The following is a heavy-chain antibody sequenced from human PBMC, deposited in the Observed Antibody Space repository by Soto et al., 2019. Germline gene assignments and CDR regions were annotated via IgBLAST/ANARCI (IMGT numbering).Heavy chain of an antibody. CDR1: GGSVSSGGYY. CDR2: IHDSGRT. D-gene: IGHD5-18*01. Sequence: QVQLQESGPGLVKPSQTLSLTCSVSGGSVSSGGYYWSWIRQHPGKDLEWIGYIHDSGRTNYNPSLKRRVAHSLDTSENQLSLKVSSVTAADTAVYYCARLPGGHIYGYFDFWGQGILVTVSS. V-gene: IGHV4-31*03. J-gene: IGHJ4*02. CDR3: ARLPGGHIYGYFDF.